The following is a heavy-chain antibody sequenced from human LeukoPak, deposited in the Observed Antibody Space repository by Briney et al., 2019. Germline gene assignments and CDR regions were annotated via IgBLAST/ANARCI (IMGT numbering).Heavy chain of an antibody. CDR1: AHTFSHYY. J-gene: IGHJ4*02. CDR2: FHPSSDAA. CDR3: AIKRIRGNPFDF. D-gene: IGHD2/OR15-2a*01. V-gene: IGHV1-2*02. Sequence: ASVKVSCKASAHTFSHYYVHWVRQAPGQGLQGMGWFHPSSDAAGYAQRFQGRVSMTRDPSFSPAYMQVTGLTSDEPGTYYCAIKRIRGNPFDFWGQGTLVTVSS.